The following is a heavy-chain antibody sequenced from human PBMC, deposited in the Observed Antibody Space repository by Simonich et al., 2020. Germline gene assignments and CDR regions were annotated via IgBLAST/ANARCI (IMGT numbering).Heavy chain of an antibody. V-gene: IGHV3-21*01. CDR1: GFTFSIYS. Sequence: EVQLVDSGGGLVKPGGSLRLSCAASGFTFSIYSMNWVRQAPGKGLEWVSSISSSRSYIYYADSVKGRCTISRDNAKNSRYLQMNSLRAEDTAVYYCARKRFLEWFFDYWGQGTLVTVSS. CDR2: ISSSRSYI. J-gene: IGHJ4*02. CDR3: ARKRFLEWFFDY. D-gene: IGHD3-3*01.